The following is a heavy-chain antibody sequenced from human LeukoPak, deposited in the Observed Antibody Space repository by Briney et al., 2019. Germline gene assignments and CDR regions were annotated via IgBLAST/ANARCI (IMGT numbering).Heavy chain of an antibody. CDR2: IYSGDST. CDR3: ARDSTATTTDY. J-gene: IGHJ4*02. V-gene: IGHV3-53*01. CDR1: GFTVSSNY. D-gene: IGHD4-17*01. Sequence: QPGGSLRLSCAASGFTVSSNYMTWVRQAPGKGLEWVSVIYSGDSTYYADSVKGRFTISRGSSKNTLYLQMNSLRAEDTAVYYCARDSTATTTDYWGQGALVTVSS.